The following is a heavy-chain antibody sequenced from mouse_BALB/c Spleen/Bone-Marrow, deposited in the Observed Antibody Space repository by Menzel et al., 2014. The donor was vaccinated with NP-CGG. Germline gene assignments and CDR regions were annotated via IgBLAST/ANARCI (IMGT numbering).Heavy chain of an antibody. CDR2: ISSGGST. CDR1: GFTFSSYA. CDR3: AREGGTTAHYYAMDY. Sequence: EVMLVESGGGLVKPGGSLKLSCAASGFTFSSYAMSWVRRTPEKRLEWVASISSGGSTYYPDSVKGRFTISRDNARNILYLQMSSLRSEDTAMYYCAREGGTTAHYYAMDYWGQGTSVTVSS. J-gene: IGHJ4*01. V-gene: IGHV5-6-5*01. D-gene: IGHD1-2*01.